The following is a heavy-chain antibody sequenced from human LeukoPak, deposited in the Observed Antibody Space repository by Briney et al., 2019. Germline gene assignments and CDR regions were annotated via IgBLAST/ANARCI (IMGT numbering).Heavy chain of an antibody. CDR2: IWSDATKT. D-gene: IGHD2-15*01. V-gene: IGHV3-33*06. J-gene: IGHJ4*02. CDR1: GFNFGHYG. CDR3: AKDMGFPYCSGGSCYSIPSMSLDY. Sequence: PGTSLRLSCATSGFNFGHYGFHWVRQAPGKGLEWVAVIWSDATKTDYGDSKTDYADSVKGRFTISRDNSKNTLYLQMNSLRAEDTAVYYCAKDMGFPYCSGGSCYSIPSMSLDYWGQGTLVTVSS.